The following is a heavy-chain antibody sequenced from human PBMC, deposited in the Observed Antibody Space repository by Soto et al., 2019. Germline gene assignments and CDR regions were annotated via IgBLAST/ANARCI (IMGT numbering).Heavy chain of an antibody. CDR2: IYHSGSS. CDR1: GGSISSYY. D-gene: IGHD3-22*01. V-gene: IGHV4-59*08. CDR3: ARQRSGVVTESWFER. J-gene: IGHJ5*02. Sequence: PSETLSLTCTVSGGSISSYYWSWIRQPPGKGLEWIGYIYHSGSSNYNPSLKSRATILLDTSKNQLSLKLSSVTAADTAVYYCARQRSGVVTESWFERWGQGNRVTVAS.